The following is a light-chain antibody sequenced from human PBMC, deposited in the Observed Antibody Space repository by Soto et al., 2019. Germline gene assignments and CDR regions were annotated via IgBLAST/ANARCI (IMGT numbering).Light chain of an antibody. Sequence: DVQMTQSPSTVSASIGDRVTITCRARQSIGDSLAWYQHKPGKGPKVLIYRASSLKRGVPSRFSGSGAGTDFTLTIRGLQPDDFGTYYCQQYHTDSLTFGQGTKVEIK. CDR1: QSIGDS. CDR2: RAS. V-gene: IGKV1-5*03. CDR3: QQYHTDSLT. J-gene: IGKJ1*01.